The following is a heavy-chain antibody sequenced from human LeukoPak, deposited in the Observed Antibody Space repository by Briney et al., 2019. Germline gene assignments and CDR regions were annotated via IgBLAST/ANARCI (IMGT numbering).Heavy chain of an antibody. CDR2: IYYSGST. Sequence: SETLSLTCTVSGGSISSGGYYWSWIRQHPGKGLEWIGYIYYSGSTYYNPSLKSRVTISVDTSKNQFSLKLSSVTAADTAVYYCAREDVDTAMVFDYWGQGTLVTVPS. CDR3: AREDVDTAMVFDY. CDR1: GGSISSGGYY. J-gene: IGHJ4*02. V-gene: IGHV4-31*03. D-gene: IGHD5-18*01.